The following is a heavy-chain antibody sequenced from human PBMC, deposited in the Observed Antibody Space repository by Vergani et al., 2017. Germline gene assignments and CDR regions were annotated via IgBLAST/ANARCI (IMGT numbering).Heavy chain of an antibody. J-gene: IGHJ6*02. CDR3: ARVGAPITMVRGGSSGMDV. CDR2: INAGNGNT. D-gene: IGHD3-10*01. Sequence: QVQLVQSGAEVKKPGASVKVSCKASGYTFTSYAMHWVRQAPGQRLEWMGWINAGNGNTKYSQKFQGRVTITRDTSASTAYMELSSLRSEDTAVYYCARVGAPITMVRGGSSGMDVWGQGTTVTVSS. CDR1: GYTFTSYA. V-gene: IGHV1-3*01.